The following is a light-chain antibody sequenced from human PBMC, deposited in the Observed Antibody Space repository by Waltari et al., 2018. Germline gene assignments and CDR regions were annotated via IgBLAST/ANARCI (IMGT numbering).Light chain of an antibody. CDR3: LQQSNYPWT. CDR1: QDIRNE. CDR2: ATS. V-gene: IGKV1-6*01. Sequence: AVKTTQSPSSLSDSVGDRVTITCRTSQDIRNELGWYQYKSGRAPKLLIFATSTLQSGVPSRFSGSGSGTGFALTISSLQPEDSATYYCLQQSNYPWTFGQGTKVEI. J-gene: IGKJ1*01.